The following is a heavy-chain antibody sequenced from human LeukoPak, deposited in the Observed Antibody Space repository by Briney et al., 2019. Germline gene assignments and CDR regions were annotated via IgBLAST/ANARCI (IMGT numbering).Heavy chain of an antibody. Sequence: PSQTLSLTCTVSGDSFSSRGYSWIRQLPDMGLEWIGYVFSSGKTHYNPSLESRVTISPDTSMNQFSLRLSSVTAADTAVYYCARARTQFSDGSGLNWFDPWGQGTLVTVSS. CDR2: VFSSGKT. J-gene: IGHJ5*02. CDR3: ARARTQFSDGSGLNWFDP. D-gene: IGHD3-22*01. CDR1: GDSFSSRGY. V-gene: IGHV4-31*03.